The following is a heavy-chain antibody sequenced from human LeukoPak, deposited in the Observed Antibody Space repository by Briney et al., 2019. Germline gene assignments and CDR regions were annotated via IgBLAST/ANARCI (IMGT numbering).Heavy chain of an antibody. V-gene: IGHV1-69*13. CDR3: ARGLLRFSKNYYYGMDV. D-gene: IGHD3-3*01. CDR1: GGTFSSYA. CDR2: IIPIFGTA. Sequence: SVKVSCQASGGTFSSYAISWVRQAPGQGLEWMGGIIPIFGTANYAQKFQGRVTITADESTSTAYMELSSLRSEDTAVYYCARGLLRFSKNYYYGMDVWGQGTTVTVSS. J-gene: IGHJ6*02.